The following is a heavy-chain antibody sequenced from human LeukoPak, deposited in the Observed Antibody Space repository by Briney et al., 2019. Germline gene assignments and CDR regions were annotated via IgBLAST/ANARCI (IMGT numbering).Heavy chain of an antibody. CDR1: GGSFSGYY. CDR2: INHSGST. Sequence: SETLSLTCAVYGGSFSGYYWSWIRQPPGKGLEWIGEINHSGSTNYNPSLKSRVTISVDTSKNQFSLKLSSVTAADTAVYYCARGSCGGDCPDPWLRPLYVDYWGQGTPGTGSS. D-gene: IGHD2-21*02. J-gene: IGHJ4*02. V-gene: IGHV4-34*01. CDR3: ARGSCGGDCPDPWLRPLYVDY.